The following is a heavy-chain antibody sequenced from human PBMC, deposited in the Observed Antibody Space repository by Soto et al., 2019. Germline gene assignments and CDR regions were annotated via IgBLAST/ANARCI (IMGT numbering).Heavy chain of an antibody. CDR3: ARGSSGYDLRSGYYTQHAFDI. V-gene: IGHV3-74*01. D-gene: IGHD3-3*01. Sequence: EVQLVESGGGLVQPGGSLRLSCAASGFTFSSYWMHWVRQAPGKGLVWVSRINSDGRSTIYADSVKGRFTISRDNAKNTLYLQMNSLRAEDTAVYYCARGSSGYDLRSGYYTQHAFDIMGQGTMVTVSS. CDR2: INSDGRST. CDR1: GFTFSSYW. J-gene: IGHJ3*02.